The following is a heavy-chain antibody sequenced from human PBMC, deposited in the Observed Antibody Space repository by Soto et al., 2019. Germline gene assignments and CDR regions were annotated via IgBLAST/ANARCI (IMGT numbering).Heavy chain of an antibody. Sequence: SETLSLTSTVSGGSISSSSYYWGWIRQPPGKGLEWIGYIYYSGSTYYNPSLKSRVTISVDTSKNQSSLKLSSVTAADTAVYYCASDNYSSSWLFDPWGQRTLVTVSS. J-gene: IGHJ5*02. D-gene: IGHD6-13*01. CDR2: IYYSGST. V-gene: IGHV4-30-4*08. CDR3: ASDNYSSSWLFDP. CDR1: GGSISSSSYY.